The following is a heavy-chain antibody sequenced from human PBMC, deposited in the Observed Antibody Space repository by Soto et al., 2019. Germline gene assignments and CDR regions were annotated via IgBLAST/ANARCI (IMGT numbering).Heavy chain of an antibody. CDR1: GGSISSGGYS. J-gene: IGHJ3*02. D-gene: IGHD5-18*01. Sequence: SETLSLTCAVSGGSISSGGYSWSWIRQPPGKGLEWIGYIYHSGSTYYNPSLKSRVTISVGTSKNQFSLKLSSVTAADTAVYYCARYTAMANDAFDIWGQGTMVT. V-gene: IGHV4-30-2*01. CDR2: IYHSGST. CDR3: ARYTAMANDAFDI.